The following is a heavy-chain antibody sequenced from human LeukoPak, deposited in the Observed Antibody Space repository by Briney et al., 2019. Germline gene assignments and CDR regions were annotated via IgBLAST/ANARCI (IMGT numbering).Heavy chain of an antibody. CDR1: GYTFTGYY. CDR2: INTNSGGT. J-gene: IGHJ4*02. Sequence: ASVKVSCKASGYTFTGYYMHWVRQAPGQGLEWMGWINTNSGGTNYAQKFQGRVTMTRDTSNSTAYMELSRLRSDDTAVYYCARADIAAAGTNSPNGFGYWGQGTLVTVSS. D-gene: IGHD6-13*01. CDR3: ARADIAAAGTNSPNGFGY. V-gene: IGHV1-2*02.